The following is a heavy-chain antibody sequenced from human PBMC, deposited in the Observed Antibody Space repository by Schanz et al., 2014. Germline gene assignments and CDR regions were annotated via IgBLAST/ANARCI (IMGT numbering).Heavy chain of an antibody. J-gene: IGHJ6*03. D-gene: IGHD3-3*01. CDR2: IKSKIDGGTT. CDR1: GFTFSNTW. CDR3: TTVERITIFEVVPYYDYYMDV. Sequence: EVQLVESGGGLVKPGGSLRLSCAASGFTFSNTWMNWVRQTPGKGLEWIGRIKSKIDGGTTDYAAPVKGRFTISRDDSKNTLYLQMNSLKTEDTAVYYCTTVERITIFEVVPYYDYYMDVGGKGTTVTVSS. V-gene: IGHV3-15*01.